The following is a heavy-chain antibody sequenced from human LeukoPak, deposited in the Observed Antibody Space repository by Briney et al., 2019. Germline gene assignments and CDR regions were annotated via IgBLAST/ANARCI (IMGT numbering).Heavy chain of an antibody. Sequence: PGGSLRLSCAASGFTFTGYWMVWVRQAPGKGLEWVANIKQDGSQKHYVDSVKGRFTISRDNAKKSLYLQMNNLRAEDTGVYYCAREDWGPDYWGQGTPVTVSS. V-gene: IGHV3-7*01. D-gene: IGHD7-27*01. CDR2: IKQDGSQK. CDR1: GFTFTGYW. CDR3: AREDWGPDY. J-gene: IGHJ4*02.